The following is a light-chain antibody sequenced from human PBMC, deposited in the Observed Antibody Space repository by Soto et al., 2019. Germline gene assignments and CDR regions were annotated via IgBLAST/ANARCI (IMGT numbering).Light chain of an antibody. CDR3: LQTNSFPWT. J-gene: IGKJ1*01. CDR2: AAS. Sequence: DIQMTQSPSSMSASVGDRVTITCRASQGISTWLVWYQQRPGRAPKLLVSAASSLQSGVPSRFSGSGSGTEFTLTISSLQPEDFAAYYCLQTNSFPWTFGQGTKVEIK. CDR1: QGISTW. V-gene: IGKV1-12*01.